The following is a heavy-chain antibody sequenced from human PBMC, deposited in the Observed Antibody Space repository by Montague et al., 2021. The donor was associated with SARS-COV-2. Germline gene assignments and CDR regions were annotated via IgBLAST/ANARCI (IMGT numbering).Heavy chain of an antibody. CDR1: GGSVSRISSH. J-gene: IGHJ4*02. CDR2: FYYAGGT. V-gene: IGHV4-39*01. Sequence: SETLSLTCTVSGGSVSRISSHWGWIRQPPGKGLEYIGSFYYAGGTQYNPSLKSRVTISVDTSNDQFSPKMNSVTAADTAVYFCARLYGSSFDYWGQGTLVTVSS. CDR3: ARLYGSSFDY. D-gene: IGHD4-17*01.